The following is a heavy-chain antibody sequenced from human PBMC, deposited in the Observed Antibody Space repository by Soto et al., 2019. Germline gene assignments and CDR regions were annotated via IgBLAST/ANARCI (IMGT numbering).Heavy chain of an antibody. Sequence: GGSLRLSCAASGFTFSSYSMNWVRQAPGKGLEWVSYISSSSSTIYYADSVKGRFTISRDNAKNSLYLQMNSLRDEDTAVYYCARDIFLSDYYDSSGYYGQHPVGYWGQGTLVTVSS. V-gene: IGHV3-48*02. CDR1: GFTFSSYS. D-gene: IGHD3-22*01. CDR3: ARDIFLSDYYDSSGYYGQHPVGY. J-gene: IGHJ4*02. CDR2: ISSSSSTI.